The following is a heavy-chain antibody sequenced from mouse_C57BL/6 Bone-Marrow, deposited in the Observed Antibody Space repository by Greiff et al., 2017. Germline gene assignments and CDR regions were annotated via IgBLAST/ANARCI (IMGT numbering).Heavy chain of an antibody. D-gene: IGHD1-1*01. CDR2: IDPEDGET. CDR3: ANDYNGSRNWYFDV. Sequence: VQLQQPGAELVKPGASVKLSCTASGFNIKDYYMHWVKQRTEQGLEWIGRIDPEDGETQSDPKFQGKATLTADTSSTTASMQLSSLTSEDTAVYYCANDYNGSRNWYFDVWGTGTTVTVAA. CDR1: GFNIKDYY. V-gene: IGHV14-2*01. J-gene: IGHJ1*03.